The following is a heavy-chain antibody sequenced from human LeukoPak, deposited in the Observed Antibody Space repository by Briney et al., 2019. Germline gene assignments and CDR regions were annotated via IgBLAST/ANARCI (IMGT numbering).Heavy chain of an antibody. Sequence: GGSFRLSCAASGFAFSNAWMSWVRQAPGKGLEWVGRIKSKTDGGTTDYAAPVKGRFTISRDDSKNTLYLQMNSLKTEDTAVYYCTTANPTIVVVTHDAFDIWGQGTMVTVSS. CDR1: GFAFSNAW. V-gene: IGHV3-15*01. J-gene: IGHJ3*02. CDR3: TTANPTIVVVTHDAFDI. D-gene: IGHD2-21*02. CDR2: IKSKTDGGTT.